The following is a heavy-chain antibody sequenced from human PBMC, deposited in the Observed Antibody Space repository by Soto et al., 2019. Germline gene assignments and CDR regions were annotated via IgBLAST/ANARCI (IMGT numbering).Heavy chain of an antibody. Sequence: ASVKVSCKASGYTFSKNYIHWVRQAPGQGLEWVGIINLSDASTKYAQKLQGRVTISVDRSKNQFSLKLSSVTAADTAVYYCARGQYRIDYWGQGTPVTVSS. CDR3: ARGQYRIDY. J-gene: IGHJ4*02. V-gene: IGHV1-46*04. CDR1: GYTFSKNY. D-gene: IGHD2-2*01. CDR2: INLSDAST.